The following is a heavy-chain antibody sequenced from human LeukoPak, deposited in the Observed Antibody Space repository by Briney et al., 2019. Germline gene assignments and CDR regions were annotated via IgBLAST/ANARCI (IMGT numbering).Heavy chain of an antibody. CDR1: GYNFNDHY. D-gene: IGHD4-17*01. CDR2: IRNKANSYTT. CDR3: VRDNGDFDH. V-gene: IGHV3-72*01. J-gene: IGHJ5*02. Sequence: PGGSLRLSCVASGYNFNDHYIDWVRQAPGKGLEWVGRIRNKANSYTTECAASVKGRFTLSRDDSKNSVYLQMNSLKTEDTAIYRCVRDNGDFDHWGQGTLVTVSS.